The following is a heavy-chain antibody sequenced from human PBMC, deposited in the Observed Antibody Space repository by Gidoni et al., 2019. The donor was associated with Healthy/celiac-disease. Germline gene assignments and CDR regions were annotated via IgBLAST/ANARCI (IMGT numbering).Heavy chain of an antibody. J-gene: IGHJ2*01. CDR1: GYTFTSYG. CDR2: ISAYNGNT. Sequence: QVQLVQSGAEVKKPGASVKVSCKASGYTFTSYGISWVRQAPGQGLEWMGWISAYNGNTNYAQKLQGRVTMTTDTSTSTAYMELRSLRSDDTAVYYCARTWGYYDFWSGNPHNWYFDLWGRGTLVTVSS. CDR3: ARTWGYYDFWSGNPHNWYFDL. D-gene: IGHD3-3*01. V-gene: IGHV1-18*01.